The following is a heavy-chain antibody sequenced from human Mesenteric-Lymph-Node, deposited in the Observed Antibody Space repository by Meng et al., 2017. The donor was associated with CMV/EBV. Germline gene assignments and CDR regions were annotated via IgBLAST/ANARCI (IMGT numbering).Heavy chain of an antibody. D-gene: IGHD2-2*01. CDR1: GFTVSSNY. CDR2: IYSGGST. V-gene: IGHV3-66*02. Sequence: GESLKISCAASGFTVSSNYMSWVRQAPGKGLEWVSVIYSGGSTYYADSVKGRFTISRDNSKNTLYLQMNSLRAEDTAVYYCARDRADCSSTSCELDYWGQGTLVIVSS. CDR3: ARDRADCSSTSCELDY. J-gene: IGHJ4*02.